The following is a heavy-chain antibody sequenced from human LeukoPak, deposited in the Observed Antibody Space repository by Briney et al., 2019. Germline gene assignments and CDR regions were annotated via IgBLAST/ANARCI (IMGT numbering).Heavy chain of an antibody. V-gene: IGHV3-74*01. D-gene: IGHD5-18*01. J-gene: IGHJ3*02. Sequence: PGGSLRLSCAASGFTFNKHWMNWVRQAPGKGLVWVSRINSDGSSTSYADSVKGRFTISRDNAKNTLFLQMNSLRAEDTAVYYCARTGTAMVSAFDIWGQGTLVTASS. CDR2: INSDGSST. CDR1: GFTFNKHW. CDR3: ARTGTAMVSAFDI.